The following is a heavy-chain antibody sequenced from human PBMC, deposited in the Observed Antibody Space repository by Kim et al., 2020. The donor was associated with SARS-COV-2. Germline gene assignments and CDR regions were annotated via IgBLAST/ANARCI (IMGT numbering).Heavy chain of an antibody. CDR1: GFTFSTYS. CDR2: ISISSSTI. CDR3: ARDFEQWLVPDY. V-gene: IGHV3-48*04. D-gene: IGHD6-19*01. Sequence: GGSLRLSCAASGFTFSTYSMNWVRQAPGKGLEWLSYISISSSTIYYADSVKGRFTISRDNAKNSLYLQMNSLRAEDTAVYYCARDFEQWLVPDYWGQGTLVPVSS. J-gene: IGHJ4*02.